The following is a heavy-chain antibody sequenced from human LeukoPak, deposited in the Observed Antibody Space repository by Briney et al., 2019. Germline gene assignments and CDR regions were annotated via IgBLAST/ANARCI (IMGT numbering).Heavy chain of an antibody. D-gene: IGHD5-24*01. Sequence: KPGGSLRLSCAASGFTFSDYYMSWIRQAPGKGLEWVSHISGSGTTIHYADSVKGRFTISRDNAKNLLYLQMNSLRSEDTAVYYCAKDGGYIYAYRDYWGQGTLVTVSS. J-gene: IGHJ4*02. CDR2: ISGSGTTI. CDR1: GFTFSDYY. V-gene: IGHV3-11*01. CDR3: AKDGGYIYAYRDY.